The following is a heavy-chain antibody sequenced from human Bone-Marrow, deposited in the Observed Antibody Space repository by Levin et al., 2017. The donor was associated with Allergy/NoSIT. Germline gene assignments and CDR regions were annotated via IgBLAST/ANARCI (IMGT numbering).Heavy chain of an antibody. J-gene: IGHJ4*02. D-gene: IGHD3-10*01. CDR3: ANIGGFGPPFDY. CDR1: GFNFGSYG. V-gene: IGHV3-23*01. Sequence: QSGGSLRLSCEASGFNFGSYGMSWVRQAPGKGMEWVSTIRNSGTSTYYADSVKGRFTISRDNSKNRLYLEMNSLRGDDTAIYYCANIGGFGPPFDYWGQGTLVTVSS. CDR2: IRNSGTST.